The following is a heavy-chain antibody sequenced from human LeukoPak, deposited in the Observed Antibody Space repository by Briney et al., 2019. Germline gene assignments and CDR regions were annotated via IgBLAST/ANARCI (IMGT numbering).Heavy chain of an antibody. CDR1: GYTFTSYG. CDR3: ARAYDILTGPAGY. V-gene: IGHV1-18*01. D-gene: IGHD3-9*01. J-gene: IGHJ4*02. Sequence: ASVKLTCKAAGYTFTSYGIGWERQAPGQGLEWMGWISAYNGNTNYAQKLQGRVTMTTDTSTSTAYMELRSLRSDDTAVYYCARAYDILTGPAGYWGQGTLVPVSS. CDR2: ISAYNGNT.